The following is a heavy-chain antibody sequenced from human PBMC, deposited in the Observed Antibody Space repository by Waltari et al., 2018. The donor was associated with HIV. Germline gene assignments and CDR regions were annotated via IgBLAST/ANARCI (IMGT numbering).Heavy chain of an antibody. V-gene: IGHV4-38-2*01. CDR3: GSGSRRGHSHGIDY. CDR1: GYSICSDYY. CDR2: ASRSGST. J-gene: IGHJ4*02. D-gene: IGHD5-18*01. Sequence: QVQLHESGPGMVQLSETLSLTCAVSGYSICSDYYWGWIRQPPGKGLEWIGSASRSGSTYYSPSLKSRVTISLDTSKNQFSLKLNSVAAADTAVYYCGSGSRRGHSHGIDYWGQGTLVTVSS.